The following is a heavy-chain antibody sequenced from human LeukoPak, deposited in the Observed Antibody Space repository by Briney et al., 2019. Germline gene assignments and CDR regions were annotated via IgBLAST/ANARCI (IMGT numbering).Heavy chain of an antibody. CDR1: GYSFTSYW. V-gene: IGHV5-51*01. CDR3: ARRTYYYDSSGYRVGRWFDP. Sequence: GESLKISCKGSGYSFTSYWIGWVRQVPGKGLEWMGIIYPGDSDTRYSPSFQGQVTISADKSISTAYPQWSSLKASDTAMYYCARRTYYYDSSGYRVGRWFDPWGQGTLVTVSS. CDR2: IYPGDSDT. D-gene: IGHD3-22*01. J-gene: IGHJ5*02.